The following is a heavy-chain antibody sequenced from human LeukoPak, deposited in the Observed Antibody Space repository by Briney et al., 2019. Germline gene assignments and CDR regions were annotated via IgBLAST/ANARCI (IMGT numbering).Heavy chain of an antibody. Sequence: GGSLRLSCAPSGFTFSSYGMHWVRQAPGKGLEWVAVISYDGSNKYYADSVKGRFTISRDNSKNTLYLQMNSLRAEDTAVYYCAKDFTTQMGAYTPGYWGQGTLVTVSS. CDR1: GFTFSSYG. CDR3: AKDFTTQMGAYTPGY. J-gene: IGHJ4*02. CDR2: ISYDGSNK. V-gene: IGHV3-30*18. D-gene: IGHD1-26*01.